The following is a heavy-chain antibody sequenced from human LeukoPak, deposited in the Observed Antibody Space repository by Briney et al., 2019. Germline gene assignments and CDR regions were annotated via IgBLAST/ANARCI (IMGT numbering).Heavy chain of an antibody. Sequence: GGSLRLSCAASGFTFSDYYMSWVRQAPGKGLEWVSFLSGSGEIIYYADSVKGRFAISRDNAKSSLYLQMSSLRAEDTAVYFCATTGNFYDMDVWGKGTTVTVSS. CDR2: LSGSGEII. V-gene: IGHV3-11*01. CDR3: ATTGNFYDMDV. D-gene: IGHD1-1*01. J-gene: IGHJ6*03. CDR1: GFTFSDYY.